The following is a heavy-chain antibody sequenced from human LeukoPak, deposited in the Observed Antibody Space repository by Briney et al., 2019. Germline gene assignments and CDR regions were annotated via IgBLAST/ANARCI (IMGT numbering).Heavy chain of an antibody. Sequence: SVKVSCKASGGTFSSYAISWVRQVPGQGLEWMGGIIPIFGTANYAQKFQGRVTITADESTSTAYMELSSLRSEDTAVYYCARVTGPRYCSSTIGPCYYYYGMDVWGKGTTVTVSS. V-gene: IGHV1-69*13. D-gene: IGHD2-2*01. CDR3: ARVTGPRYCSSTIGPCYYYYGMDV. CDR1: GGTFSSYA. CDR2: IIPIFGTA. J-gene: IGHJ6*04.